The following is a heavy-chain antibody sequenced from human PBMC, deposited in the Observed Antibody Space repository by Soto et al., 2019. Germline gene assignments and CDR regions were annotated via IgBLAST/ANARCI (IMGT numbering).Heavy chain of an antibody. J-gene: IGHJ6*02. CDR2: IITIFGTA. Sequence: QVQLVQSGAEVKKPGSSVKVSCKASGGTFSSYAISWLRQAPGQGLEWLGGIITIFGTAHYAQKFQGRVTIPADESTSTAFMELSSLRSEDTAVYYCARASYDYGSGPSQEYYSSGMDVWCQGTTVTVSS. CDR1: GGTFSSYA. D-gene: IGHD3-10*01. CDR3: ARASYDYGSGPSQEYYSSGMDV. V-gene: IGHV1-69*01.